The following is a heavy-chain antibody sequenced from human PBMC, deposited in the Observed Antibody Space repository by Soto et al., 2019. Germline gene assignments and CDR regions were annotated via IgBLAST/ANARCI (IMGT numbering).Heavy chain of an antibody. CDR3: ASLWVPFDYKPLQCLEWLLFRGMDF. Sequence: GESLKISCKGSGYSFTSYWIGWVRQMPGKGLEWMGIIYPGDSDTRYSPSFQGQVTISADKSISTAYLQWSSLKASDTAMYYCASLWVPFDYKPLQCLEWLLFRGMDFWGQGTTVTVSS. CDR1: GYSFTSYW. CDR2: IYPGDSDT. J-gene: IGHJ6*02. D-gene: IGHD3-3*01. V-gene: IGHV5-51*01.